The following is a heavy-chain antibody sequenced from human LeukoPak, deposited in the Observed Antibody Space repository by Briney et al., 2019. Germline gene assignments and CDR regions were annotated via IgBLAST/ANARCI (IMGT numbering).Heavy chain of an antibody. D-gene: IGHD5-12*01. V-gene: IGHV4-61*08. Sequence: PSETLSLTCTVSGGSFSSSDYYWGWIRQPPGKGLEYIGYIYYSGYTNYNPSLKSRVTISVDTSKNQFSLKLSSVTAADTAVYYCARGYSGYGFPKEHSEDWGQGTLVTVSS. CDR2: IYYSGYT. J-gene: IGHJ4*02. CDR1: GGSFSSSDYY. CDR3: ARGYSGYGFPKEHSED.